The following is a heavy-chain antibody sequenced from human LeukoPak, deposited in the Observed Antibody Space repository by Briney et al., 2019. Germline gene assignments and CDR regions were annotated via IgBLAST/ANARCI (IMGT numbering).Heavy chain of an antibody. CDR3: GRVTTGTVDH. D-gene: IGHD1-1*01. J-gene: IGHJ4*02. V-gene: IGHV4-59*01. CDR1: GGSISSYY. CDR2: IYYSGST. Sequence: SETLSLTCTVSGGSISSYYWSWIRQPPGKGLEWIGYIYYSGSTNYNPSLKSRVTISVDTSKGQFSLKLNSVTAADTAVYYCGRVTTGTVDHWGQGTLVTVSS.